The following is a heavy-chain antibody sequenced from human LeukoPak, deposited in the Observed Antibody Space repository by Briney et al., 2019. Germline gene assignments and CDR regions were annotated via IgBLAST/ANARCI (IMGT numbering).Heavy chain of an antibody. D-gene: IGHD2-15*01. J-gene: IGHJ3*02. CDR2: IHYSGRT. V-gene: IGHV4-61*01. CDR1: GGSVSSGSHY. Sequence: SETLSLTCSVSGGSVSSGSHYWSWTRQPPGKGLEWIGYIHYSGRTNYNPSLKSRVTISVDTSKNQFSLKLSSVTAADTAVYYCAGGESGVFPMIAFDIWGPGTMVTVSS. CDR3: AGGESGVFPMIAFDI.